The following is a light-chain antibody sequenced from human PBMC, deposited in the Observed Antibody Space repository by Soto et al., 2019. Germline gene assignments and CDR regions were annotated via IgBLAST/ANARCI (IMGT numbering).Light chain of an antibody. J-gene: IGLJ1*01. CDR3: CSYTTSNTRQIV. V-gene: IGLV2-14*01. Sequence: QSALTQPASVSGSPGQSITISCTGTSSDVGGYNYVSWYQQHPGKAPKFMIYDVSNRPSGVSNRFSGSKSGNTASLTISGLQAEDEADSYCCSYTTSNTRQIVFVTGTKVTVL. CDR2: DVS. CDR1: SSDVGGYNY.